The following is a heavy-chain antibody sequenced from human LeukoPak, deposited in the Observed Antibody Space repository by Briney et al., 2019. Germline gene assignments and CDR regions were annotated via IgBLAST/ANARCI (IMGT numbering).Heavy chain of an antibody. J-gene: IGHJ4*02. CDR3: ASHPNYYDSSGYYYFDY. Sequence: ASVKVSCKASGGTFSSYAISWVRQAPGQGLEWMGGIIPIFGTANYAQKFQGRVTITTDESTSTAYMELSSLRSEDTAVYYRASHPNYYDSSGYYYFDYWGQGTLVTVSS. CDR2: IIPIFGTA. CDR1: GGTFSSYA. V-gene: IGHV1-69*05. D-gene: IGHD3-22*01.